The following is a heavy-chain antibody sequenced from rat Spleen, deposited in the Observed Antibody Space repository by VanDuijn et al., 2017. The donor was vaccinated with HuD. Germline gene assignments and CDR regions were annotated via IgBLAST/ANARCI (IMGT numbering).Heavy chain of an antibody. V-gene: IGHV5-58*01. D-gene: IGHD4-4*01. CDR3: AVAGFGY. CDR1: GFTFRKYW. CDR2: ISSDGFNT. J-gene: IGHJ2*01. Sequence: EVQLVETGGGLVQPGRSLKLSCVASGFTFRKYWMYWVRRAPGKALEWVSSISSDGFNTYYPDSVKGRFTISRTNSENTVYLQMNSLRSEETATYYCAVAGFGYWGQGVMVTVSS.